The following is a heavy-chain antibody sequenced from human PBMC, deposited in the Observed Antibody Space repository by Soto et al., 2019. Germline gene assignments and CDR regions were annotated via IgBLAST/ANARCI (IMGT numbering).Heavy chain of an antibody. Sequence: GGSLRLSCAASGFTFSSYGMHWVRQAPGKGLEWVAVIWYDGSNKYYADSVKGRFTISRDNSKNTLYLQMNSLRAEDTAVYYCARGAAPNYDFWSGYYSDYYYYGMDVWGQGTTVTVSS. D-gene: IGHD3-3*01. CDR2: IWYDGSNK. CDR1: GFTFSSYG. V-gene: IGHV3-33*01. CDR3: ARGAAPNYDFWSGYYSDYYYYGMDV. J-gene: IGHJ6*02.